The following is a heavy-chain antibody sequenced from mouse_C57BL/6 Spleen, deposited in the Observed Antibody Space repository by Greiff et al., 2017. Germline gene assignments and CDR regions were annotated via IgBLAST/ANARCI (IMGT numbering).Heavy chain of an antibody. J-gene: IGHJ4*01. CDR3: ARYDYDGRGYAMDY. V-gene: IGHV2-9-1*01. Sequence: VKLEESGPGLVAPSQSLSITCTVSGFSLTSYAISWVRQPPGKGLEWLGVIWTGGGTNYNSALKSRLSISKDNSKSQVFLKMNSLQTDDTARYYCARYDYDGRGYAMDYWGQGTSVTVSS. CDR2: IWTGGGT. CDR1: GFSLTSYA. D-gene: IGHD2-4*01.